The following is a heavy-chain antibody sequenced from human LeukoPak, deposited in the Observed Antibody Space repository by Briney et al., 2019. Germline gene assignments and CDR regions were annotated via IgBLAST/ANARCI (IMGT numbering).Heavy chain of an antibody. CDR3: ARACGDYYFDY. V-gene: IGHV4-34*01. Sequence: SETLSLTCAVYGGSFSGYYWSWIRQPPGKGLEWIGEINHSGSTNYNPSLKSRVTISVDTSKNRFSLKLSSVTAADTAVYYCARACGDYYFDYWGQGTLVTVSS. CDR1: GGSFSGYY. D-gene: IGHD4-17*01. CDR2: INHSGST. J-gene: IGHJ4*02.